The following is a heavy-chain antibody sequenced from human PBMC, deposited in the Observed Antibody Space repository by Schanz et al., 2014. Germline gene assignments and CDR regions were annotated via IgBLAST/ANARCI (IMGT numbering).Heavy chain of an antibody. J-gene: IGHJ6*02. CDR3: AKDRGGDYEVSYYYGMDV. V-gene: IGHV3-23*04. Sequence: EVQLVESGGGLVQPGGSLRLSCAASGSTFSTYAMNWVRQAPGKGLEWVSGISGSGGDTYYVDSVKGRFTVSRDNSENTLSLQMNSLRNEDTAVYYCAKDRGGDYEVSYYYGMDVWGQGTTVTVSS. CDR1: GSTFSTYA. D-gene: IGHD4-17*01. CDR2: ISGSGGDT.